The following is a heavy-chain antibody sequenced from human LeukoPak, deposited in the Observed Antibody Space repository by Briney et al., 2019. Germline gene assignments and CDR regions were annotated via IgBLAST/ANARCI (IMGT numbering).Heavy chain of an antibody. V-gene: IGHV1-2*02. CDR2: INPNSGGT. CDR1: GYTFTGYY. CDR3: ARGLQENLAWLQAFSAFDI. D-gene: IGHD5-24*01. Sequence: GASVKVSCKASGYTFTGYYMHWVRQAPGQGLEWMGWINPNSGGTYYAQKFQGRVTMTSDTSISTAYMELSRLRSDNTAVYYCARGLQENLAWLQAFSAFDIWGQGTMVTISS. J-gene: IGHJ3*02.